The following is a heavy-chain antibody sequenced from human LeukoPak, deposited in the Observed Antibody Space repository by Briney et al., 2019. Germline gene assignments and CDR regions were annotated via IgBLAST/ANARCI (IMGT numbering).Heavy chain of an antibody. D-gene: IGHD4-23*01. CDR2: INPKSGGT. J-gene: IGHJ4*02. V-gene: IGHV1-2*02. CDR1: GYTFSGYY. Sequence: ASVKVSCKASGYTFSGYYLHWVRQAPGQGLEWMGWINPKSGGTIYAQKFQGRVTMTRDTSINTAYMELSGLTSDDTAVYSCARDLGGAVVTPFDYWGQGSLVTVSS. CDR3: ARDLGGAVVTPFDY.